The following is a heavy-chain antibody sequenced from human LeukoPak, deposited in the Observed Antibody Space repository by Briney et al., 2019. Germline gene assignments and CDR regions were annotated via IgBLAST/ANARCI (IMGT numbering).Heavy chain of an antibody. D-gene: IGHD4-17*01. CDR3: TRDRGEYGDYEGRGHWFDP. CDR2: IYYSGNT. Sequence: SQTLSLTCTVSGGPISSGDYYWSWIRQPPGTGLEWIGFIYYSGNTYYNPSLKSRVTISVDTSKNQFSLKLGSVTAADTAVYYCTRDRGEYGDYEGRGHWFDPWGQGTLVTVSP. J-gene: IGHJ5*02. CDR1: GGPISSGDYY. V-gene: IGHV4-30-4*01.